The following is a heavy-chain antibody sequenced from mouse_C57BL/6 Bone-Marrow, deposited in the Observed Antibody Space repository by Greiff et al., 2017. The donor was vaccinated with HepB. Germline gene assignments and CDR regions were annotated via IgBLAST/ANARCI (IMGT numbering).Heavy chain of an antibody. D-gene: IGHD1-1*01. CDR2: IYPGDGDT. V-gene: IGHV1-82*01. CDR3: ARYYGSREYYFDY. J-gene: IGHJ2*01. CDR1: GYAFSSSW. Sequence: VQLQQSGPELVKPGASVKISCKASGYAFSSSWMNWVKQRPGKGLEWIGRIYPGDGDTNYNGKFKGKATLTADKSSSTAYMQLSSLTSEDSAVYFCARYYGSREYYFDYWGQGTTLTVSS.